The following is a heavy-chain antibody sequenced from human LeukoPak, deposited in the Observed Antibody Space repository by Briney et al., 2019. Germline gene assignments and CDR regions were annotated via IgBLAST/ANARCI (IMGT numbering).Heavy chain of an antibody. J-gene: IGHJ6*03. CDR2: INPSGGST. Sequence: ASVKVSCKASGSTFTSYYMHWVRHPPGQGLEWMGIINPSGGSTSYAQKFQGRVTMTRDTSTSTVYMELSSLRSEDTAVYYCARGPGGDYYMDVWGKGTTVTVSS. D-gene: IGHD2-8*02. V-gene: IGHV1-46*01. CDR3: ARGPGGDYYMDV. CDR1: GSTFTSYY.